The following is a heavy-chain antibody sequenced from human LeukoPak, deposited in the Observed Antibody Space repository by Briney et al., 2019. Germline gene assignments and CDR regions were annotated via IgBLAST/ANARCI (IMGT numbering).Heavy chain of an antibody. V-gene: IGHV4-4*02. D-gene: IGHD1-26*01. J-gene: IGHJ4*02. CDR1: GGSISSSNW. CDR3: ARGTERGYFDY. CDR2: TYHSGST. Sequence: SETLSLTCAVSGGSISSSNWWRWVRRPPGKGLEWIGETYHSGSTNYNPSLKSRVTISVDKSKNQFSLKLSSVTAADTAVYYCARGTERGYFDYWGQGTLVTVSS.